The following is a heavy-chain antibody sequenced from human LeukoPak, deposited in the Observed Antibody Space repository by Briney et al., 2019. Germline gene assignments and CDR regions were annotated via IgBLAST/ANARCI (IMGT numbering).Heavy chain of an antibody. J-gene: IGHJ5*02. V-gene: IGHV1-2*02. CDR3: ARDNGDSPRFDP. CDR2: INPNSGGT. D-gene: IGHD4-17*01. CDR1: GYTFTTYA. Sequence: ASVKVSCKASGYTFTTYAMNWVRQAPGQGLEWMGWINPNSGGTNYAQKFQGRVTMTRDTSISTAYMELSRLRSDDTAVYYCARDNGDSPRFDPWGQGTLVTVSS.